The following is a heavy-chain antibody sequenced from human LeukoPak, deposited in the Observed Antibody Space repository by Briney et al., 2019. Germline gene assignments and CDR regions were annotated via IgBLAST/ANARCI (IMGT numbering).Heavy chain of an antibody. D-gene: IGHD2-15*01. J-gene: IGHJ4*02. V-gene: IGHV4-59*01. CDR2: IYYTGTT. CDR3: ARGGWRLDY. CDR1: GGSISNYY. Sequence: SETLSLTCTVFGGSISNYYWSWIRQPPGKGLEWIGYIYYTGTTNYNPSLKSRVTISVDTSKNQFSLKLSSVTAADTAVYYCARGGWRLDYWGQGTLVTVSS.